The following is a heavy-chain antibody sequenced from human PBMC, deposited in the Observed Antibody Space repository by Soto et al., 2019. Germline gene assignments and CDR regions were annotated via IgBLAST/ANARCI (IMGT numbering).Heavy chain of an antibody. CDR3: ARERGYTGPTGTMLY. Sequence: QVQLVQSGAEVKKPGASVKVSCKASGYTFTSYYMHWVRQAPGQGLEWMGIIDPSGGSTSYAQKFQGRVTMTRDTSTSTVYMELSSLRSEDTAVYYCARERGYTGPTGTMLYWGQGTLVTVSS. J-gene: IGHJ4*02. CDR1: GYTFTSYY. V-gene: IGHV1-46*01. D-gene: IGHD1-7*01. CDR2: IDPSGGST.